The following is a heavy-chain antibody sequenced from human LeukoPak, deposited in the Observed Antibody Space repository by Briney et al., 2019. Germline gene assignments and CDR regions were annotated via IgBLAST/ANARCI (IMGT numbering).Heavy chain of an antibody. CDR3: AKQKSKLDYYGSVFDY. Sequence: GGSLRLSCAASGFTFSSYGMSWVRQAPGKGLEWVSAISGSGGSTYYADSVKGRFTISRVNSKNTLYLQMNSLRAEDTAVYYCAKQKSKLDYYGSVFDYWGQGTLVTVSS. J-gene: IGHJ4*02. CDR1: GFTFSSYG. CDR2: ISGSGGST. D-gene: IGHD3-10*01. V-gene: IGHV3-23*01.